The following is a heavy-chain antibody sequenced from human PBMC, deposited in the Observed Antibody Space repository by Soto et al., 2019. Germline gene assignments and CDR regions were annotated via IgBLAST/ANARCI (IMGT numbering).Heavy chain of an antibody. CDR2: ISSGGGST. V-gene: IGHV3-23*01. CDR3: VKCAWVHSRYFDT. D-gene: IGHD6-13*01. CDR1: GFTFSSYA. Sequence: EVQLFESGGCLVQPGGSLILSCAASGFTFSSYAMSWVRHAPGKGLEWISSISSGGGSTYYADTVKGRFTISRDNSKTTLSLQMSTLRAEDTAVYYCVKCAWVHSRYFDTWGQGTLGTVSS. J-gene: IGHJ4*02.